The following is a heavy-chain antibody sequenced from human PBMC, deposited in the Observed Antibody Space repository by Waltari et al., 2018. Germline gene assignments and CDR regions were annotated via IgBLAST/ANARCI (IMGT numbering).Heavy chain of an antibody. CDR2: INQHGSET. Sequence: EVQLVESGGGLVQPGGSLRLSCAASGFTFSSYWMSWVRQAPGKGLEWVANINQHGSETYYVDSVEGRFTISRDSAKNSLYLQMNSLRVEDTAVYYCARDSSLRYYFDYWGQGTLVTVSS. CDR1: GFTFSSYW. V-gene: IGHV3-7*01. CDR3: ARDSSLRYYFDY. J-gene: IGHJ4*02.